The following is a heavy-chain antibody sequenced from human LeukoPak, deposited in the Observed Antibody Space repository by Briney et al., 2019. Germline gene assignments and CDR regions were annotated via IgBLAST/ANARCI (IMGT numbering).Heavy chain of an antibody. Sequence: GGSLRLSCAASGFTLITYSMTWVRQAPGKGLEWVSSISSSSNNIYYADSVKGRFTTSRDNAKNSLYLQMNSLSAEDTAVYYCARAQAIPYNWFDPWGQGTLVTVSS. CDR3: ARAQAIPYNWFDP. J-gene: IGHJ5*02. CDR1: GFTLITYS. V-gene: IGHV3-21*01. D-gene: IGHD2-21*01. CDR2: ISSSSNNI.